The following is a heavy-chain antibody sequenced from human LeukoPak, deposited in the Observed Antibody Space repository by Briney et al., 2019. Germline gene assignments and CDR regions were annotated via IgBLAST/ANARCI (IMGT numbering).Heavy chain of an antibody. CDR3: ARDRGVSSSSFGPRGSLVFDY. CDR2: ISAYNGNT. CDR1: GYTFTSYG. D-gene: IGHD6-6*01. J-gene: IGHJ4*02. V-gene: IGHV1-18*01. Sequence: ASVKVSCKASGYTFTSYGISWVRQAPGQGLEWMGWISAYNGNTNYAQKLQGRVTMTTDTSTSTAYMELRSLRSDDTAVYYCARDRGVSSSSFGPRGSLVFDYWGQGTLVTVSS.